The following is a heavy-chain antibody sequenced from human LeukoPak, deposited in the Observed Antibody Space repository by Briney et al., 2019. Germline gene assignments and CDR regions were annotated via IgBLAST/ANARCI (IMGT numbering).Heavy chain of an antibody. CDR1: GGSISSSSYY. V-gene: IGHV4-39*07. D-gene: IGHD2-15*01. J-gene: IGHJ5*02. Sequence: SETLSLTCTVSGGSISSSSYYWGWIRQPPGKGLEWIGSIYYSGSTNYNPSLKSRVTISVDTSKNQFSLKLSSVTAADTAVYYCARVFVYCSGGSCYWGWFDPWGQGTLVTVSS. CDR3: ARVFVYCSGGSCYWGWFDP. CDR2: IYYSGST.